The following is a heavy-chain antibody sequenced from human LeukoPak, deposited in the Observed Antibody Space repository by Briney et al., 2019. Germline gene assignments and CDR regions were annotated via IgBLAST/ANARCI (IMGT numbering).Heavy chain of an antibody. Sequence: GGSLRLSCAASGFAFSSYSMNWVHQAPGKGLVWVSRINSDGSSTSYADSVKGRFTISRDNAKNTVYLQMNSLRAEDTAVYYCARSLGSSGYQDYWGQGTLVTVSS. CDR1: GFAFSSYS. V-gene: IGHV3-74*01. CDR2: INSDGSST. CDR3: ARSLGSSGYQDY. D-gene: IGHD3-22*01. J-gene: IGHJ4*02.